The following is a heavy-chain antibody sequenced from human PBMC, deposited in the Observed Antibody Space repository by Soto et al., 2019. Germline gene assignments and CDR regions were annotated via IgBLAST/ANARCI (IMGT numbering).Heavy chain of an antibody. CDR2: ISAYNGNT. CDR1: GYTFTSYG. CDR3: AREYGDSVAADYYDYYMDV. Sequence: QVQLVQSGAEVKKPGASVKVSCKASGYTFTSYGISWVRQAPGQGLEWMGWISAYNGNTNYAQKLQGRVTMTTDTTTSTAYMELKSLRSDDTAVYYCAREYGDSVAADYYDYYMDVWGKGTTVPVSS. V-gene: IGHV1-18*01. D-gene: IGHD4-17*01. J-gene: IGHJ6*03.